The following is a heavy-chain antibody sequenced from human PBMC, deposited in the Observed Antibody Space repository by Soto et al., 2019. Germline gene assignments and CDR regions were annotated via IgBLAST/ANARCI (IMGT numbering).Heavy chain of an antibody. CDR1: GYTFTNYY. D-gene: IGHD2-21*01. V-gene: IGHV1-46*01. CDR2: INPSGGST. CDR3: ARGGSVVVMTDGFDY. J-gene: IGHJ4*02. Sequence: QVQLVQSGAEVKKPGASVKVSCKTSGYTFTNYYMHWVRQAPGQGLEWMAIINPSGGSTKYAQKFQGRVTMTRDTSMSTVYMELSSLRSEDTAVYYCARGGSVVVMTDGFDYWGQGTLVTVSS.